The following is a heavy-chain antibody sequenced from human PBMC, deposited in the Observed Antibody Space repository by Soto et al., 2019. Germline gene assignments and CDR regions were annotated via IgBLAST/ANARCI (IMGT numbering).Heavy chain of an antibody. D-gene: IGHD2-15*01. CDR1: GFTFGDYA. V-gene: IGHV3-49*03. CDR3: TRDGRDRYCSGGSCYSHAFAI. Sequence: EVQLVESGGGLVQPGRSLRLSCTASGFTFGDYAMSWFRQAPGKGLEWVGFIRSKAYGGTTEYAASVKGRFTISRDDSKSIAYLQMNSLKTEDTAVYYCTRDGRDRYCSGGSCYSHAFAIWGQGTMVTVSS. CDR2: IRSKAYGGTT. J-gene: IGHJ3*02.